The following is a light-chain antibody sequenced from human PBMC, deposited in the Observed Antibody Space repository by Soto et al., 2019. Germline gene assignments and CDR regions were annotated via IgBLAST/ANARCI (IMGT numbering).Light chain of an antibody. CDR2: DVS. Sequence: QSMLTQPASVSGSPGQSITISCTGTSSDVGGYNYVSWYQQHPGKAPKLMIYDVSNRPSGVSNRFSGSKSGNTASLTISGLQAEDEADYYCSSYTSRSTFFGTGTKVTV. J-gene: IGLJ1*01. CDR3: SSYTSRSTF. V-gene: IGLV2-14*01. CDR1: SSDVGGYNY.